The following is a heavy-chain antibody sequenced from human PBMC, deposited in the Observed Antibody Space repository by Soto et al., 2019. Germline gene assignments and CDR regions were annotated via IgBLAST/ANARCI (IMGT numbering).Heavy chain of an antibody. CDR1: GGTFSSYA. D-gene: IGHD3-22*01. CDR3: ARGSPYYYDSSGYFGMDV. Sequence: ASVKVSCKASGGTFSSYAISWVRQAPGQGLEWMGGIIPIFGTANYAQKFQGRVTITADESTSTAYMELSSLRSEDTAVYYCARGSPYYYDSSGYFGMDVWGQGPTVTVSS. J-gene: IGHJ6*02. CDR2: IIPIFGTA. V-gene: IGHV1-69*13.